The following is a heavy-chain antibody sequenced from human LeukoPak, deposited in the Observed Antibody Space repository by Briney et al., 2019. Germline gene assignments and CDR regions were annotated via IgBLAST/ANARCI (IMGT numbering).Heavy chain of an antibody. CDR2: ISAYNGNT. V-gene: IGHV1-18*01. D-gene: IGHD2-2*02. CDR3: ARGGYCSSTSCYSAWFDP. Sequence: ASVKVSCKASGYTFTSYGISWVRQAPGQGLEWMGWISAYNGNTNYAQKLQGRVTMTTDTSTSTAYMGLRSLRSDDTAVYYCARGGYCSSTSCYSAWFDPWGQGTLVTVSS. J-gene: IGHJ5*02. CDR1: GYTFTSYG.